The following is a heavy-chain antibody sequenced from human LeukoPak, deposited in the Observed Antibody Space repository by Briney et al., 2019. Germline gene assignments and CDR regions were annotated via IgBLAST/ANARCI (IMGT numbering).Heavy chain of an antibody. V-gene: IGHV3-30*18. CDR3: AKDRAVPAYFFDY. D-gene: IGHD6-19*01. Sequence: GGSLRLSCADSGFTVSSYSMQWVRQAPGKELEWVAVISYDGSNKYYADSVKGRFTISRDNSKNTLYLQMNSLRAEDTAVYYCAKDRAVPAYFFDYWGQGILVTVSS. CDR1: GFTVSSYS. J-gene: IGHJ4*02. CDR2: ISYDGSNK.